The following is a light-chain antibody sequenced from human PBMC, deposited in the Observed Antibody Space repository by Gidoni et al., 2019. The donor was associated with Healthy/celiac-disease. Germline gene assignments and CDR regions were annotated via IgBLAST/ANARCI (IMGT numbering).Light chain of an antibody. CDR3: QQYYSTPWT. Sequence: DIVMTQSPDSLAVSLGERATINCKSSQSVLYSSNNKNYLAWYQQKPGQPPKLLIYWASTRESGVPDRFSGSGSGTDFTLTISSLQAEDMAVYYCQQYYSTPWTFGQXTKVEIK. J-gene: IGKJ1*01. CDR2: WAS. V-gene: IGKV4-1*01. CDR1: QSVLYSSNNKNY.